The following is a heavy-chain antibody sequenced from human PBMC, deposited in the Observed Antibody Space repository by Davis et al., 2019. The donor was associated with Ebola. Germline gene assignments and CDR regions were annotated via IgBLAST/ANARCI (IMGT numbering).Heavy chain of an antibody. V-gene: IGHV1-18*01. CDR2: ISAYNGNT. D-gene: IGHD3-10*01. CDR1: GYTFTSYG. Sequence: ASLKVSCKASGYTFTSYGISWVRQAPGQGLEWMGWISAYNGNTNYAQKLQGRVTMTTDISTSTAYMELSSLRSEDTAVYYCASPPPMVQGVLPGGLDYWGQGTLVTVSS. CDR3: ASPPPMVQGVLPGGLDY. J-gene: IGHJ4*02.